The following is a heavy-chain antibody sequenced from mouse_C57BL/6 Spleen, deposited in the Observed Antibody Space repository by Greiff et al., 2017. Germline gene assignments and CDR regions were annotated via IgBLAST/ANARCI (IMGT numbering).Heavy chain of an antibody. CDR2: ISNLAYSI. Sequence: EVHLVESGGGLVQPGGSLKLSCAASGFTFSDYGMAWVRQAPRKGPEWVAFISNLAYSIYYADTVTGRFTISRENAKNTLYLEMSSLRSEDTAMYYCARAYYGSRYFDVWGTGTTVTVSS. J-gene: IGHJ1*03. D-gene: IGHD1-1*01. CDR1: GFTFSDYG. V-gene: IGHV5-15*01. CDR3: ARAYYGSRYFDV.